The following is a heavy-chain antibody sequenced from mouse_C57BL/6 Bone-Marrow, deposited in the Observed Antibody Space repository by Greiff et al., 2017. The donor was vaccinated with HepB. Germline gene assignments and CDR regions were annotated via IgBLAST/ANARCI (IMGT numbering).Heavy chain of an antibody. CDR1: GFTFSDYY. CDR3: YYGSSYGYFDV. V-gene: IGHV5-12*01. D-gene: IGHD1-1*01. Sequence: EVMLVESGGGLVQPGGSLKLSCAASGFTFSDYYMYWVRQTPEKRLEWVAYISNGGGSTYYPDTVQGRFTISRDNAKNTLYLQMSRLKSEDTAMYYYYYGSSYGYFDVWGTGTTVTVSS. CDR2: ISNGGGST. J-gene: IGHJ1*03.